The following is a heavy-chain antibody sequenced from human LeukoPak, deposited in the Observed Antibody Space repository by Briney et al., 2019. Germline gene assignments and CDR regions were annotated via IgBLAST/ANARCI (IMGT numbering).Heavy chain of an antibody. D-gene: IGHD3-22*01. J-gene: IGHJ6*02. CDR2: ISYTGST. Sequence: PSETLSLTCTVSGGSISSSSYFWGWIRQPPGKGLEWIGSISYTGSTYSNPSLKSRVTMSVDTSKNQFSLKLSSVTAADTAVYYCARHSDYYDSSGEDHYYYYGMDVWGQGTTVTVSS. CDR3: ARHSDYYDSSGEDHYYYYGMDV. V-gene: IGHV4-39*01. CDR1: GGSISSSSYF.